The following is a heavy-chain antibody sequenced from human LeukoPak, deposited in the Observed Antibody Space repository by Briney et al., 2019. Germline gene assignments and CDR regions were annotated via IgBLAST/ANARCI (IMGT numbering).Heavy chain of an antibody. Sequence: GGTLRLSCAASGFTFSSYAMSWVRQAPGKGLEWVANIKQDGSEKYYVDSVKGRFTISRDNAKNSLYLQMNSLRAEDTAVYYRARDVYYDSYFDIWGQGTMVTVSS. CDR2: IKQDGSEK. CDR3: ARDVYYDSYFDI. J-gene: IGHJ3*02. V-gene: IGHV3-7*01. D-gene: IGHD3-22*01. CDR1: GFTFSSYA.